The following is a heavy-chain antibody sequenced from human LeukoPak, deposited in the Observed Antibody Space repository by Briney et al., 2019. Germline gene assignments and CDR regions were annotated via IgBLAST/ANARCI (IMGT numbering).Heavy chain of an antibody. Sequence: SETLSLTCTVSGGSISGSYWNWIRQPPGKALEWIGYIYSSGTTNYNPSLKSRVTMSVDTSKNQFSLNLDSVTAADTAVYYCARHTAKSYSSSSDWFDPWGQGTLVTVSS. J-gene: IGHJ5*02. CDR1: GGSISGSY. D-gene: IGHD6-6*01. CDR3: ARHTAKSYSSSSDWFDP. CDR2: IYSSGTT. V-gene: IGHV4-4*09.